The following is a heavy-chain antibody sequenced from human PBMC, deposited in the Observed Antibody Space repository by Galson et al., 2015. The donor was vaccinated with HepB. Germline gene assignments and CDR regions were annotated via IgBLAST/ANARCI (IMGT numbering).Heavy chain of an antibody. CDR2: IIPILGIA. Sequence: SVKVSCKASGGTFSSYAISWVRQAPGQGLEWMGRIIPILGIANYAQKFQGRVTITADKSTSTAYMELSSLRSEDTAVYYCASDFWSGYYRVWGKGTTVTVSS. CDR3: ASDFWSGYYRV. D-gene: IGHD3-3*01. J-gene: IGHJ6*04. V-gene: IGHV1-69*04. CDR1: GGTFSSYA.